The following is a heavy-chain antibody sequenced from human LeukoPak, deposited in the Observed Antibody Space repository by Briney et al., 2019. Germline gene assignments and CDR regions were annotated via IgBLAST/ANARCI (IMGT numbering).Heavy chain of an antibody. CDR3: ARGVVVVVADTLDWFDP. Sequence: SETLSLTCTVSGGSISSSSYYWGWIRQPPGKGLEWIGSIYYSGSTYYNPSLKSRVTISVDTSKNQFSLKLSSVTAADTAVYYCARGVVVVVADTLDWFDPWGQGTLVTVSS. CDR2: IYYSGST. CDR1: GGSISSSSYY. V-gene: IGHV4-39*07. J-gene: IGHJ5*02. D-gene: IGHD2-15*01.